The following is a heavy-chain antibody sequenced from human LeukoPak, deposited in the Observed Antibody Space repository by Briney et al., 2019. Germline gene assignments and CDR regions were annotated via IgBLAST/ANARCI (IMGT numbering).Heavy chain of an antibody. V-gene: IGHV4-59*12. CDR1: GGSISSYY. J-gene: IGHJ4*02. CDR2: IYYSGST. CDR3: ASGGIAAAGAIDY. D-gene: IGHD6-13*01. Sequence: SETLSLTCTVSGGSISSYYWSWIRQPPGKGLEWIGYIYYSGSTNYNPSLKSRVTISVDRPKNQFSLKLSSVAAADTAVYYCASGGIAAAGAIDYWGQGTLVTVSS.